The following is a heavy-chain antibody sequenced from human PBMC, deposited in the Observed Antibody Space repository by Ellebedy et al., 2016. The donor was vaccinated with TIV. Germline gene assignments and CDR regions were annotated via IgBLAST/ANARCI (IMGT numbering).Heavy chain of an antibody. D-gene: IGHD2-2*01. CDR3: AKDRFTVPAAIIEY. Sequence: GESLKISCAASGITFSSYAMSWVRQAPGKGLEWVSAVGGSGDATYYTDSVRGRFTISRDNSKNTLYLQMNSLRDEDTAVYYCAKDRFTVPAAIIEYWGQGTLVTVSS. CDR2: VGGSGDAT. CDR1: GITFSSYA. V-gene: IGHV3-23*01. J-gene: IGHJ4*02.